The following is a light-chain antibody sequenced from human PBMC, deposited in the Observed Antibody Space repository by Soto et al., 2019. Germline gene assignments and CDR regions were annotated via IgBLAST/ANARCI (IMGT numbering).Light chain of an antibody. J-gene: IGKJ4*01. V-gene: IGKV1-12*01. CDR3: QQASSFPLS. Sequence: IQMTQSPSSVSASVGDSVTITCRASQLISSWLAWYQVKPGKAPKLLIYGASNRESGVPSRFSVSESGTLFTLTINSLQPEDFATYYCQQASSFPLSFGGGTEVEV. CDR2: GAS. CDR1: QLISSW.